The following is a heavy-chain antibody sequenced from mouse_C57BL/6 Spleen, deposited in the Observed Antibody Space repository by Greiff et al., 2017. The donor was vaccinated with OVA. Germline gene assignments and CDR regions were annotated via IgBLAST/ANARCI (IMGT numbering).Heavy chain of an antibody. J-gene: IGHJ1*03. CDR3: ARGQLGRLDWYFDV. CDR2: VYPYNGGT. CDR1: GFTFTDYY. Sequence: VHVKQSGPVLVKPGPSVKISCKASGFTFTDYYMHWVKQSHGKSLEWIGLVYPYNGGTSYNQKFKGKATLTVDTSSSTAYMELNSLTSEDSAVYYCARGQLGRLDWYFDVWGTGTTVTVSS. V-gene: IGHV1-36*01. D-gene: IGHD4-1*02.